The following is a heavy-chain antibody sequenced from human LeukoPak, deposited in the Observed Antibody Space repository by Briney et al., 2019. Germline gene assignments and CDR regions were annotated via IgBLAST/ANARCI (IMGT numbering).Heavy chain of an antibody. CDR3: ARHSDVIGAI. D-gene: IGHD3-10*01. CDR1: GYTFPHQW. J-gene: IGHJ4*02. Sequence: GESLKISCKASGYTFPHQWIGWVRQNSRDGLECMGIIYPRDSDTRYSPSFQGHVSISAETSIKTAYLEWSRLEASDTAIDYCARHSDVIGAIWGQGTLVTVSS. CDR2: IYPRDSDT. V-gene: IGHV5-51*01.